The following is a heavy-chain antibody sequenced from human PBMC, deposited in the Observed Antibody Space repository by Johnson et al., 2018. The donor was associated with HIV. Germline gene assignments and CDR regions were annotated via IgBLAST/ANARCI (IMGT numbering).Heavy chain of an antibody. CDR1: GFTFSTYD. D-gene: IGHD3-22*01. V-gene: IGHV3-13*01. Sequence: VQLVESGGGLVQPGGSLRLSCAASGFTFSTYDMHWVRQVTGKGLEWVSGITTAGDTYYPGSVKGRFTISRDNSKNTLYLQMNSLRAEDTAVYYCARVAGTNEDYYDRSGPDAFDIWGQGTMVTVSS. CDR3: ARVAGTNEDYYDRSGPDAFDI. J-gene: IGHJ3*02. CDR2: ITTAGDT.